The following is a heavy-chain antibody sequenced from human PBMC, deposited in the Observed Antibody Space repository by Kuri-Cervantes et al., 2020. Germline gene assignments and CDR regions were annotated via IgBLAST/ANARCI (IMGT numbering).Heavy chain of an antibody. CDR1: GGSFSGYY. CDR2: ISHSGST. J-gene: IGHJ4*02. D-gene: IGHD5-12*01. Sequence: SQTLSLTCAVYGGSFSGYYWSWIRQPPGKGLEWIGEISHSGSTNYNPSLKSRITISEDTSKNQFSLKLGSVTAADTAIYYCARHMGSSGYDSDYWGQGTLVTVSS. V-gene: IGHV4-34*01. CDR3: ARHMGSSGYDSDY.